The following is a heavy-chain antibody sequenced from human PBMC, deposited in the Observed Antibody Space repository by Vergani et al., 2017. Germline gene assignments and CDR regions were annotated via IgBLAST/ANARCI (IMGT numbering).Heavy chain of an antibody. V-gene: IGHV1-8*03. CDR3: ARGRPFADNG. D-gene: IGHD1-1*01. CDR2: MNPKTGNT. Sequence: QVQLVQSGAEVKKPGASVKVSCRTSGYTFTDYDINWVRQSTGQGLECVGWMNPKTGNTVYAQKLQGRVSLTRDTSINTAYMGLSSLTPDDTAVYFCARGRPFADNGWGQGTLVTVS. J-gene: IGHJ4*02. CDR1: GYTFTDYD.